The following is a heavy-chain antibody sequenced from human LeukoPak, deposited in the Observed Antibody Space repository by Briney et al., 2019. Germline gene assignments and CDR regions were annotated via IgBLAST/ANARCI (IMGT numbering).Heavy chain of an antibody. Sequence: GGSLRLSCEASGFPFSDFEMNWVRQAPGKGLEWVANIRQEGSERHYVDSVKGRFTVSRDNAKDSLYLQMNSLRVEDTAIYYCVRVGPPNAGSFDLWGQGSLVTVAS. V-gene: IGHV3-7*04. CDR2: IRQEGSER. D-gene: IGHD3-10*01. CDR1: GFPFSDFE. CDR3: VRVGPPNAGSFDL. J-gene: IGHJ1*01.